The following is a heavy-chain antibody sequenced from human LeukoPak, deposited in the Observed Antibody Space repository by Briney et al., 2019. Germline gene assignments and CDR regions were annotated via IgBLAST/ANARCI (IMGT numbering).Heavy chain of an antibody. CDR1: GFTFSGNG. D-gene: IGHD6-19*01. J-gene: IGHJ4*02. Sequence: GGSLRLSCAASGFTFSGNGMHWVRQAPGKGLDWVAVIWYDGSNSDYADSVKGRFTISRDNSKNILYLQMNSLRVEDTAVYYCVRDKWGQGVAGHFDYWGQGTLVTVSS. V-gene: IGHV3-33*01. CDR3: VRDKWGQGVAGHFDY. CDR2: IWYDGSNS.